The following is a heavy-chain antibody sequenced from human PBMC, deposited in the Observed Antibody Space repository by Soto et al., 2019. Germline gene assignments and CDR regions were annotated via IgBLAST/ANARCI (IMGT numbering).Heavy chain of an antibody. CDR3: AKVYDFWSGYNWFDP. D-gene: IGHD3-3*01. J-gene: IGHJ5*02. CDR2: ISGSGGST. CDR1: GFTFSSYA. V-gene: IGHV3-23*01. Sequence: EVQLLESGGGLVQPGGSLRLSCAASGFTFSSYAMSWVRQAPGKGLEWVSAISGSGGSTYYADSVKGRFTISRDNSKNTMYLQMNSLRAEDTAVYYCAKVYDFWSGYNWFDPWGQGTLVTVSS.